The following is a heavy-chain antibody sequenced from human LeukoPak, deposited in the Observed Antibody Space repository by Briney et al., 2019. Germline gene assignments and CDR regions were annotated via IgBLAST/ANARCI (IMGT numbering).Heavy chain of an antibody. Sequence: GGSLRLSCAASGFALSTYAMSWVRQAPGKGLEWVSHISSSCSITYYADSVKGRFSISRDNAKNSVYLQMKSLRAEDTAVYYCARDALVTEEYFDYCGQGTLVTVSS. CDR2: ISSSCSIT. CDR3: ARDALVTEEYFDY. V-gene: IGHV3-48*04. J-gene: IGHJ4*02. D-gene: IGHD2-21*02. CDR1: GFALSTYA.